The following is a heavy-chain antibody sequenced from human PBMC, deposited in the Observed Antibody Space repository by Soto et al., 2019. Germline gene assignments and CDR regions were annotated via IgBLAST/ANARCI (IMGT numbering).Heavy chain of an antibody. Sequence: QVQLVQSGAEVKKPGSSVKVSCKASGGTFSSYAISWVRQAPGQGLEWMGGLIPIFGTANYAQKFQGRVTITADESTSTAYMELSSLRSEDTAVYYCARGRQYYDSSAHYFDYWGQGTLVTVSS. J-gene: IGHJ4*02. CDR1: GGTFSSYA. CDR2: LIPIFGTA. D-gene: IGHD3-22*01. V-gene: IGHV1-69*01. CDR3: ARGRQYYDSSAHYFDY.